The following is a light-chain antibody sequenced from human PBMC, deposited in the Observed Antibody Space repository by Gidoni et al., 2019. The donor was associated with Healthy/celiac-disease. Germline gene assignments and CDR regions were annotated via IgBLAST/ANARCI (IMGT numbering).Light chain of an antibody. V-gene: IGKV3-11*01. CDR2: DAS. CDR1: QSVSSY. J-gene: IGKJ3*01. Sequence: EIVLTQFPATLSLSPGERASLSCTASQSVSSYLAWYQQKPGQAPRLLIYDASNRATGIPARFSGSGSGTDFTLTISSLEPEDFAVYYCQQRSNWPLTFGPGTKVDIK. CDR3: QQRSNWPLT.